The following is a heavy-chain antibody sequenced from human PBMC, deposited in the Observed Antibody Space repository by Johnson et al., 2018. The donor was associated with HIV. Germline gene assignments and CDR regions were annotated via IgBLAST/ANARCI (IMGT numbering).Heavy chain of an antibody. Sequence: VQLVESGGCGNQPGRPLRHSCAAPWFTVRSNYMSWVRQAPGKGLEGVSVLYSGGSTYYADPVKGRFTISRDNTKNTLYLQMNRLRAEDTAVYYCAREWLYGFDIWGQGTMVTVSS. V-gene: IGHV3-53*01. D-gene: IGHD5-24*01. J-gene: IGHJ3*02. CDR2: LYSGGST. CDR3: AREWLYGFDI. CDR1: WFTVRSNY.